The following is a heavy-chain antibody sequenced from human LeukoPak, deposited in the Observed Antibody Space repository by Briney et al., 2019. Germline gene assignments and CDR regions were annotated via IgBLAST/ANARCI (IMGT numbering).Heavy chain of an antibody. CDR1: GYTFTSYA. D-gene: IGHD3-22*01. CDR3: ARDADSSGYYYYYYGMDV. J-gene: IGHJ6*02. V-gene: IGHV1-3*01. CDR2: INAGNGNT. Sequence: ASVKVSCKASGYTFTSYAMHWVRQAPGQRLEWMGWINAGNGNTKYSQKFQGRVTITRDTSASTAYMELSRLRSDDTAVYYCARDADSSGYYYYYYGMDVWGQGTTVTVSS.